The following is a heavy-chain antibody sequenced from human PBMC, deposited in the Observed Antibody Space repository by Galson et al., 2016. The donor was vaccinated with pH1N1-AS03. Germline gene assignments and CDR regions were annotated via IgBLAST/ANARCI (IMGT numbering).Heavy chain of an antibody. J-gene: IGHJ4*02. CDR1: GGSISSRDHY. V-gene: IGHV4-39*01. Sequence: ETLSLTCTVSGGSISSRDHYWVWIRQTPGKGLEWIGHIYYSGNSYYNPSLKSRVNFSVDTSKNQFSLQLASVTAADTAVDYCARALRTPLPNWGQGTLVTVSS. CDR3: ARALRTPLPN. CDR2: IYYSGNS. D-gene: IGHD1-14*01.